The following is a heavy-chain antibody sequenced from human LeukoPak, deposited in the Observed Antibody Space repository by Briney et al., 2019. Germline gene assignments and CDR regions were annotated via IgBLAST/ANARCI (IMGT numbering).Heavy chain of an antibody. CDR1: GGSLSSYY. CDR2: IYTSGST. D-gene: IGHD3-3*01. Sequence: SETLSLTCTVSGGSLSSYYWSWIRQPAGKGLEWIGRIYTSGSTNYNPSLKSRVTISVDTSKNQFSLKLSSVTAADTAVYYCAREVTDDFWSGYSYYYCYYYMDVWGKGTTVTVSS. CDR3: AREVTDDFWSGYSYYYCYYYMDV. J-gene: IGHJ6*03. V-gene: IGHV4-4*07.